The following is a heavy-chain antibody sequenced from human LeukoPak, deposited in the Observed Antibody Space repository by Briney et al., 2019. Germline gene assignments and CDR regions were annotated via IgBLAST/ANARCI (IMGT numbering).Heavy chain of an antibody. V-gene: IGHV4-38-2*01. Sequence: PSETLSLTCAVSGYSITSGHYWGWIRQPPGKGLEWIGNIYRDGTTFYNPSLNSRVIISVDTSKNHFYLKLESVDAADTAVYYCARGSGYPTAWSWFDPWGQGTLVSVSS. D-gene: IGHD3-9*01. CDR3: ARGSGYPTAWSWFDP. CDR1: GYSITSGHY. J-gene: IGHJ5*02. CDR2: IYRDGTT.